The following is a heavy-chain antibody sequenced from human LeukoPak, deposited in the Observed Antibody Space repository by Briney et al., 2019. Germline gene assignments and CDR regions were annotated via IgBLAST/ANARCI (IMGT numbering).Heavy chain of an antibody. CDR3: ARVRYGELDV. Sequence: GGSLRLSCAASGFTFSSYAMSWVRQAPGKGLEWVSSMSGSGGSTYYADSVKGRFTISRDDSKSTLYLQMNSLRAEDTAVYYCARVRYGELDVWGQGTTVTVSS. CDR1: GFTFSSYA. CDR2: MSGSGGST. J-gene: IGHJ6*02. V-gene: IGHV3-23*01. D-gene: IGHD4-17*01.